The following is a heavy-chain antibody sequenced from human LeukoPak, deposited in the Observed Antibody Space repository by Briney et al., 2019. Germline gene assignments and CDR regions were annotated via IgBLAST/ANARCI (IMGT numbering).Heavy chain of an antibody. CDR3: ARIGSSSWYR. Sequence: GGSLRLSCAASGFTFSSYGMHWVRQAPGKGLEYVSAISSNGGSTYYADSVKGRFTISRDNSKNTLYLQMGSLRAEDMAVYYCARIGSSSWYRWGQGTLVTVSS. CDR2: ISSNGGST. D-gene: IGHD6-13*01. J-gene: IGHJ5*02. V-gene: IGHV3-64*02. CDR1: GFTFSSYG.